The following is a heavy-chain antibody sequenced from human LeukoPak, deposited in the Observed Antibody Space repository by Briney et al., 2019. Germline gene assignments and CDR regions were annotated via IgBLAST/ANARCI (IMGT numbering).Heavy chain of an antibody. D-gene: IGHD2-8*01. CDR1: GFTFDDYA. V-gene: IGHV3-9*01. CDR2: ISWNSGSI. J-gene: IGHJ4*02. CDR3: AKELRKGRVFDY. Sequence: PGRSLRLSCAASGFTFDDYAMHWVRQAPGKGLEWVSGISWNSGSIGYADSVKGRFTISRDNSKNTLYLQMNSLRAEDTAVYYCAKELRKGRVFDYWGQGTLVTVSS.